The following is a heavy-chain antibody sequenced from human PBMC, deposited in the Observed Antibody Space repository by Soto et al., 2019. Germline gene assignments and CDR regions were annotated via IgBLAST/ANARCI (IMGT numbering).Heavy chain of an antibody. D-gene: IGHD1-26*01. CDR2: INPSGGST. J-gene: IGHJ4*02. Sequence: QVQLVQSGAEVKKPGASVKVSCKASGYTFTSYYMHWVRQAPGQGLEWMGIINPSGGSTSYAQKFQGRVTMPRDTSTSTVYMELSSLRSEDTAVYYCARDSKGHSGSYSFDYWGQGTLVTVSS. CDR3: ARDSKGHSGSYSFDY. CDR1: GYTFTSYY. V-gene: IGHV1-46*01.